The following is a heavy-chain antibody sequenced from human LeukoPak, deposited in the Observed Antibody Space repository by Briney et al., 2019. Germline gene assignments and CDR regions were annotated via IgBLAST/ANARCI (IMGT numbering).Heavy chain of an antibody. CDR3: ARVVREYYFDY. CDR1: GFTFSDHY. V-gene: IGHV3-72*01. Sequence: PGGSLRLSCAASGFTFSDHYMDWVRQAPGKGLEWVGRTRNKANSYTTVYAASVKGRFTISRDDSKNSLYLQMNSLKTEDTAVFYCARVVREYYFDYWGQGTLVTVSS. CDR2: TRNKANSYTT. J-gene: IGHJ4*02.